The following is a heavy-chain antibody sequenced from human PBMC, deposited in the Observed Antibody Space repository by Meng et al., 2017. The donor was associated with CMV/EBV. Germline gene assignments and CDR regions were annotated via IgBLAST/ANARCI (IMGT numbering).Heavy chain of an antibody. J-gene: IGHJ6*02. CDR3: AKGPYCSSTSCYYYYYGMDV. D-gene: IGHD2-2*01. Sequence: GGSLRLSCAASGFTSSSYGMHWVRQAPGKGLEWVAFIRYDGSNKYYADSVKGRFTISRDNSKNTLYLQMNSLRAEDTAVYYRAKGPYCSSTSCYYYYYGMDVWGQGTTVTVSS. CDR1: GFTSSSYG. V-gene: IGHV3-30*02. CDR2: IRYDGSNK.